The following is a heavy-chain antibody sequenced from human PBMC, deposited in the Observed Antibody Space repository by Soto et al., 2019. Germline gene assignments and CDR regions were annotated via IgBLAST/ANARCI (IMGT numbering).Heavy chain of an antibody. Sequence: QVQLQQWGAGLLKPSETLSLTCAVYGGSFSGYQWSWIRQTPGKGLEWIGEINDSVNINYNPSLKSRVTILIDTPKKQISLKLSSVTAADTAVYYCARGLILWFGELSRRGGYYYYMDVWGKGTTVTVSS. D-gene: IGHD3-10*01. V-gene: IGHV4-34*01. CDR3: ARGLILWFGELSRRGGYYYYMDV. CDR1: GGSFSGYQ. CDR2: INDSVNI. J-gene: IGHJ6*03.